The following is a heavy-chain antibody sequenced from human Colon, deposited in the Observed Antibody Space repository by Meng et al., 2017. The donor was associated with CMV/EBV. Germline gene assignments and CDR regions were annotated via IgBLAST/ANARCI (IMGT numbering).Heavy chain of an antibody. Sequence: SETLSLTCAVYGGSFSGYYWSWIRQPPGKGLEWIGEINHSGSTNYNPSLWGRVSMSVDTSKNQFSLNLTSVTAADTSIYYCARPSDNGWYYFDSWGQGTLVTVSS. CDR2: INHSGST. J-gene: IGHJ4*02. CDR3: ARPSDNGWYYFDS. CDR1: GGSFSGYY. V-gene: IGHV4-34*01. D-gene: IGHD6-19*01.